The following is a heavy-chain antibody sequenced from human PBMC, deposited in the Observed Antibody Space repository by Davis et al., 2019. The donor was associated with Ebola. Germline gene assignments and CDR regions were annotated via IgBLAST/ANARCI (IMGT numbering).Heavy chain of an antibody. CDR2: INSDGSST. CDR1: GFTFSSYW. J-gene: IGHJ4*02. V-gene: IGHV3-74*01. D-gene: IGHD2-2*01. Sequence: GESLKISCAASGFTFSSYWMHWVRQAPGKGLVWVSRINSDGSSTSYADSVKGRFTISRDNAKNTLYLQMNSLRAEDTAVYYCARGYCSSTSCSPAFFDYWGQGTLVTVSS. CDR3: ARGYCSSTSCSPAFFDY.